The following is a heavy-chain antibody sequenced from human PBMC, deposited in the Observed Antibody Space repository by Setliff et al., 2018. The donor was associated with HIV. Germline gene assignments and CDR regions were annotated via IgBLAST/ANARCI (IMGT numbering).Heavy chain of an antibody. Sequence: SETLSLTCTVSGTSINSHYWSWIRQTPGKGLQWIGLIYYTGIPTYNPPLEGRITMSVDRSKNQFSLRLTSVTAADTAMYYCARVSRLHPFDPWGQGTLVTVSS. V-gene: IGHV4-59*11. D-gene: IGHD2-15*01. CDR1: GTSINSHY. J-gene: IGHJ5*02. CDR3: ARVSRLHPFDP. CDR2: IYYTGIP.